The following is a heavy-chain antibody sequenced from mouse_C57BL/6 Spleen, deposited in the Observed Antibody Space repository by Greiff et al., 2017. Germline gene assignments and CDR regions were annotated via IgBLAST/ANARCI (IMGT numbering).Heavy chain of an antibody. V-gene: IGHV1-82*01. CDR3: ASPYYYGSLDY. D-gene: IGHD1-1*01. Sequence: VQLQESGPELVKPGASVKISCKASGYAFSSSWMHWVKQRPGKGLEWIGRIYPGDGDTNYNGKFKGKATLTADKSSSTAYMQLSSLTSEDSAVYFCASPYYYGSLDYWGQGTTLTVSS. CDR2: IYPGDGDT. CDR1: GYAFSSSW. J-gene: IGHJ2*01.